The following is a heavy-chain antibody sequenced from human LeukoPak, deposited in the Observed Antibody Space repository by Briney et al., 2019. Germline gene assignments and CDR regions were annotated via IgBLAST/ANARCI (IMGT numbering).Heavy chain of an antibody. J-gene: IGHJ4*02. CDR1: GFTFSSYA. Sequence: GGSLRLSCAASGFTFSSYAMHWVRQAPGKGLEWVAVISYDGSNKYYADSVKGRFTISRDNSKNTLYLQMNSLRAEDTAVYYCARDRHIVVVNYYFDYWGQGTLVTVSS. V-gene: IGHV3-30-3*01. CDR3: ARDRHIVVVNYYFDY. CDR2: ISYDGSNK. D-gene: IGHD2-21*01.